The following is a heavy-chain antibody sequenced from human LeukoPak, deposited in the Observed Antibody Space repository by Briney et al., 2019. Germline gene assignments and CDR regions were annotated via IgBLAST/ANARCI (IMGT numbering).Heavy chain of an antibody. D-gene: IGHD4-17*01. V-gene: IGHV4-39*01. CDR3: ARQVTVTIYYFDY. Sequence: SETLSLTCTVSGGSISSSSYYWGWFRQPPGKGLEWIGSIYYSGSTYYNPSLKSRVTISVDTSKNQFSLKLSSVTAADTAVYYCARQVTVTIYYFDYWGQGTLVTVSS. J-gene: IGHJ4*02. CDR1: GGSISSSSYY. CDR2: IYYSGST.